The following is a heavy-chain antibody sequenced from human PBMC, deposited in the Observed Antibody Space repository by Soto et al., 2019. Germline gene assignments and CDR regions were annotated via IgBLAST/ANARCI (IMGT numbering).Heavy chain of an antibody. CDR2: IRSKVNNHAT. V-gene: IGHV3-73*01. CDR3: TRLLEPVTKSPDF. D-gene: IGHD4-17*01. Sequence: GGSLRLSCAASGFTFGDSAVHWVRQASGKGLEWVGRIRSKVNNHATAYSASVTGRFTISRDDLRNTAYLQMNNLRTEDTAVYFCTRLLEPVTKSPDFWGQGALVTLAS. CDR1: GFTFGDSA. J-gene: IGHJ4*02.